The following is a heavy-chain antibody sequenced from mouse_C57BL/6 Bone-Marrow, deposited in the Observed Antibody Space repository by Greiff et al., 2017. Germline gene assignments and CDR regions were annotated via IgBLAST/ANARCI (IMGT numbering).Heavy chain of an antibody. CDR2: ISSGSSTI. V-gene: IGHV5-17*01. CDR3: ARGCTVLDD. D-gene: IGHD1-1*01. Sequence: DVTLVESGGGLVKPGRSLKLSCAVSGFTLSDYGMHWVRQAPEKGLEWVAYISSGSSTIYYADTGKGRFTMSRDNAKNTLFLQMTSLRSKDTARYYCARGCTVLDDWGQGTLVTVSA. CDR1: GFTLSDYG. J-gene: IGHJ3*01.